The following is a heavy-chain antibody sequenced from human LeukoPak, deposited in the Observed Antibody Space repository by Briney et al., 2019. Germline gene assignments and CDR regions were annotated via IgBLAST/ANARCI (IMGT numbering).Heavy chain of an antibody. V-gene: IGHV4-59*01. CDR2: ISSSGT. CDR1: GGSISNYL. Sequence: PSETLSLTCTVSGGSISNYLWSWIRQSPEQGPEWIGYISSSGTNYNPSLGSRVTISVDTSKNQFSLKLSSVTAADTAVYYCARDKSLRGNWFGNDYWGQGTLVTVSS. J-gene: IGHJ4*02. CDR3: ARDKSLRGNWFGNDY. D-gene: IGHD3-10*01.